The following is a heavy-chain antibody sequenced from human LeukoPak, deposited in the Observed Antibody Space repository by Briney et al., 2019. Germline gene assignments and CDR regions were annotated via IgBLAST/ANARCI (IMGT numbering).Heavy chain of an antibody. CDR2: ISGSGGST. CDR3: VRGGSNYGIIIYSRYFAY. CDR1: GFTFSSYA. J-gene: IGHJ4*02. Sequence: GGSLRLSCAASGFTFSSYAMSWVRQAPGKGLEWVSAISGSGGSTYYADSVKGRFTISRDNSKNTLYLQMNSLRAEDTAVYYCVRGGSNYGIIIYSRYFAYWGQGTLVTVSS. D-gene: IGHD3-16*01. V-gene: IGHV3-23*01.